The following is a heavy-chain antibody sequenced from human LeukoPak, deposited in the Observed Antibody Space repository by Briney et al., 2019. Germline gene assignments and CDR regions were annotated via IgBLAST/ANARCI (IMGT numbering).Heavy chain of an antibody. CDR1: GGSFSGYY. V-gene: IGHV4-34*01. Sequence: SETLSLTCAVYGGSFSGYYWSWIRQPPGKGPEWIGEINHSGSTNYNPSLKRRVTISVDTSKNQFSLKLSSVPAADTAVYYCARVVRGHYDSSGYDSDYWGQGTLVTVSS. CDR2: INHSGST. D-gene: IGHD3-22*01. J-gene: IGHJ4*02. CDR3: ARVVRGHYDSSGYDSDY.